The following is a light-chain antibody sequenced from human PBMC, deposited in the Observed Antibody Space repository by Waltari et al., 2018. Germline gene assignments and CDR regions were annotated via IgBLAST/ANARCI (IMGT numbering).Light chain of an antibody. CDR1: QDIYNY. Sequence: DIQMTQSPSSLSASVGDRVTITCQASQDIYNYLNWYQQKPGKAPKLLIYDASNLETGVPSRFSGSGSGTDFTFTISSLRTEDIATYYCQQYDNPPITFGQGTRLEIK. CDR3: QQYDNPPIT. J-gene: IGKJ5*01. V-gene: IGKV1-33*01. CDR2: DAS.